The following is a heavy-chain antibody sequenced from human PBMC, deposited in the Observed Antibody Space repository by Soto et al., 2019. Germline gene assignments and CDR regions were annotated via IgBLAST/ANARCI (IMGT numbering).Heavy chain of an antibody. J-gene: IGHJ4*02. D-gene: IGHD3-22*01. V-gene: IGHV3-74*02. CDR2: INSDGSST. CDR3: ASHPLTMTYLDY. CDR1: GFTFSSYW. Sequence: VQLVESGGGVVQPGRSLRLSCAASGFTFSSYWMHWVRQAPGKGLVWVSRINSDGSSTSYADSVKGRFTISRDNAKNTVYLQMNSLRAEDTAVYYCASHPLTMTYLDYWGQGTLVTVSS.